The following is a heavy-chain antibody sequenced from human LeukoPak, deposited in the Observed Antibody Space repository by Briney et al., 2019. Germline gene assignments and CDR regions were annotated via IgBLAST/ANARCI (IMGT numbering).Heavy chain of an antibody. V-gene: IGHV3-30-3*01. D-gene: IGHD6-6*01. Sequence: HPGGSLRLSCAASGFTSNSFSMHWVRQAPGKGLEWVAVVSHDGSNKDYADSVKGRFTISRDNSKNTLYLQMNSLRAEDTAVYSCANSLAGPYSSSSKAFDIWGQGTMVTVSS. J-gene: IGHJ3*02. CDR1: GFTSNSFS. CDR2: VSHDGSNK. CDR3: ANSLAGPYSSSSKAFDI.